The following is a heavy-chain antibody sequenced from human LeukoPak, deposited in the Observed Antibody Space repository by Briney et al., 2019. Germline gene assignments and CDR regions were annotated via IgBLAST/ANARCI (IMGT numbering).Heavy chain of an antibody. V-gene: IGHV3-33*06. CDR1: GFTFSSYG. D-gene: IGHD3-22*01. CDR3: AKESSSGYYYDAFDI. CDR2: IWYDGSNK. J-gene: IGHJ3*02. Sequence: GGSLRLSCAASGFTFSSYGMHWVRQAPGKGLEWVAVIWYDGSNKYYADSVKGRFTISRDNSKNTLYLQMNSLRAEDTAVYYCAKESSSGYYYDAFDIWGQGKMVTVPS.